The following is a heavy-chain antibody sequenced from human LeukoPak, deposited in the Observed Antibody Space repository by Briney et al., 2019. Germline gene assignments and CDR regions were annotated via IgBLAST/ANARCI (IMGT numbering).Heavy chain of an antibody. J-gene: IGHJ5*02. D-gene: IGHD3-10*01. Sequence: GASVKVSCKASGYTFIDYYMHWVRQAPGQGLEWMGWINPNSGGTISALRFQGRVTMTSDTSISTVYMELSRLTTDDTAVYFCARELDYYGSTIYGQTWGQGTLVTVSS. CDR1: GYTFIDYY. V-gene: IGHV1-2*02. CDR2: INPNSGGT. CDR3: ARELDYYGSTIYGQT.